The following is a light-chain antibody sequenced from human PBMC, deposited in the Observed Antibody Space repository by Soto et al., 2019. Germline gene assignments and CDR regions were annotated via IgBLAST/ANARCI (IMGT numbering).Light chain of an antibody. CDR3: SSYTSSQGVV. Sequence: QSVLTQPASVSGSPGQSITISCTGTSSDVGGYNYVSWYQQHPGKAPKLMIYDVSNRPSGVSNRFSGSKSGNTASLTISGLQAEDEADYYCSSYTSSQGVVFGGGTQLTVL. J-gene: IGLJ2*01. CDR2: DVS. V-gene: IGLV2-14*01. CDR1: SSDVGGYNY.